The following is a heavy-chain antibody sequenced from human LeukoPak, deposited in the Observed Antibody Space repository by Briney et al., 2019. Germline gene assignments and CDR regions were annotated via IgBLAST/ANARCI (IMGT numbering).Heavy chain of an antibody. CDR1: GFTFSSYE. CDR2: ISSSGSTI. Sequence: PGGSLRLSCAASGFTFSSYEMNWVRQAPGKGLEWVSYISSSGSTIYYADSVKGRFTISRDNAKKTLYLQMNSLRAEDTAVYYCARLIGLTGGGVDVWGQGTTVTVSS. CDR3: ARLIGLTGGGVDV. V-gene: IGHV3-48*03. J-gene: IGHJ6*02. D-gene: IGHD3-9*01.